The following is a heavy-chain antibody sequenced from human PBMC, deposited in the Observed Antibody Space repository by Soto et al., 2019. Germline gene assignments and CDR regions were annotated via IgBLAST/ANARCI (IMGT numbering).Heavy chain of an antibody. CDR2: IYPGDSDP. D-gene: IGHD3-10*01. CDR3: ARLAEYYGSGSLAWFDP. J-gene: IGHJ5*02. V-gene: IGHV5-51*01. Sequence: GESLKISCKGSGYNFPGYWIGWVRQMPGKGLEWMGIIYPGDSDPRYSPSFQGQVTISADKSISTAYLQWSSLKASGTAMYYCARLAEYYGSGSLAWFDPWGQGTLVTVS. CDR1: GYNFPGYW.